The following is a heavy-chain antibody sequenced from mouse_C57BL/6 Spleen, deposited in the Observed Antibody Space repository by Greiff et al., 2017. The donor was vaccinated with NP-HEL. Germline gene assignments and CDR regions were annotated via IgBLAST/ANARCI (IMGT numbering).Heavy chain of an antibody. V-gene: IGHV5-4*01. CDR2: ISDGGSYT. CDR1: GFTFSSYA. J-gene: IGHJ3*01. CDR3: ARASLWDGGAWFAY. Sequence: EVQRVESGGGLVKPGGSLKLSCAASGFTFSSYAMSWVRQTPEKRLEWVATISDGGSYTYYPDNVKGRFTISRDNAKNNLYLQMSHLKSEDTAMYYCARASLWDGGAWFAYWGQGTLVTVSA. D-gene: IGHD4-1*01.